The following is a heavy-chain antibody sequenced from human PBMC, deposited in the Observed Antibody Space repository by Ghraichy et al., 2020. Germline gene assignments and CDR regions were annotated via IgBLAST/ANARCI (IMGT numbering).Heavy chain of an antibody. CDR3: ARDYSSGEQNWFGP. CDR1: GYTFTSYG. D-gene: IGHD3-22*01. V-gene: IGHV1-18*01. Sequence: ASVKVSCKASGYTFTSYGITWVRQAPGQGLEWMGWISAYNGYTKYSQKLQGRVTMTTDTSTSTAYMEMRSLRSDDTAVYYCARDYSSGEQNWFGPWGQGSLVTVSS. J-gene: IGHJ5*02. CDR2: ISAYNGYT.